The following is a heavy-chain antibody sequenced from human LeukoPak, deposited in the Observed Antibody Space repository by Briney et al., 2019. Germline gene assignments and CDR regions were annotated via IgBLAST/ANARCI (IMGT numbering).Heavy chain of an antibody. CDR1: GYTFTSYG. Sequence: ASVRVSCKASGYTFTSYGISWVRQAPGQGLEWMGWISAYNGNTNYAQKLQGRVTMTTDTSTSTSYMELRSLRSDDTAVYYCARDPRGNSVYIFDYWGQGTLVTVSS. J-gene: IGHJ4*02. CDR2: ISAYNGNT. CDR3: ARDPRGNSVYIFDY. V-gene: IGHV1-18*01. D-gene: IGHD5/OR15-5a*01.